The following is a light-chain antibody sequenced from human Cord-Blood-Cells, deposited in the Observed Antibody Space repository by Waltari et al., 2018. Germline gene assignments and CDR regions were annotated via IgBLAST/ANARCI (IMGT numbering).Light chain of an antibody. J-gene: IGLJ2*01. CDR3: SSYTSSSTLGV. CDR2: DVS. CDR1: RSDVGGYNY. Sequence: SALTQPASVSGSPGQSITISCTGTRSDVGGYNYVSWYQQHPGKAPKLMIYDVSNRPSVVSNRFSGSKSGNTASLTISGLQAEDEADYYCSSYTSSSTLGVFGGGTKLTVL. V-gene: IGLV2-14*01.